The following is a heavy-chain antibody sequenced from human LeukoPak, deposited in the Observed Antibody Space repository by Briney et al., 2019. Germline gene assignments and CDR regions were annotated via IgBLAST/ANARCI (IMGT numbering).Heavy chain of an antibody. Sequence: GGSLRLSCAASGFTFSSYAMGWVRQAPGKGLEWVSAISGSGGSTYYADSVKGRFTISRDNSKNTLYLQMNSLRAEDTAVYYCAKAIVVVPAASRSLYFQHWGQGTLVTVSS. CDR1: GFTFSSYA. V-gene: IGHV3-23*01. CDR3: AKAIVVVPAASRSLYFQH. D-gene: IGHD2-2*01. J-gene: IGHJ1*01. CDR2: ISGSGGST.